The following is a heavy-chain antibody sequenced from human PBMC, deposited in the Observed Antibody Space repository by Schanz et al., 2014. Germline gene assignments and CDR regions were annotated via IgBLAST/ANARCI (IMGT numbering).Heavy chain of an antibody. D-gene: IGHD6-13*01. CDR1: GFTFENYA. CDR3: AKAQGSSFDS. J-gene: IGHJ4*02. V-gene: IGHV3-20*04. CDR2: INWSDGGST. Sequence: EVQLVESGGGVVRPGGSLRLSCAASGFTFENYALTWVRQVPGKGLEWVSRINWSDGGSTGYADSVRGRFTISRDNAKRSLLRQMHSLKAEDTAVYYCAKAQGSSFDSWGQGTLVTVSS.